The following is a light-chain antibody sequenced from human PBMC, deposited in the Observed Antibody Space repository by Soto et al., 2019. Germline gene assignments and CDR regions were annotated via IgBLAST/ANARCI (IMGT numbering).Light chain of an antibody. CDR2: WAS. V-gene: IGKV4-1*01. CDR3: PHYYSIPWT. J-gene: IGKJ1*01. CDR1: QSVFSNSNNKNC. Sequence: DIVMTQSPDSLAVSLGERATINCKSSQSVFSNSNNKNCIAWYQQKSGQPPKLLIYWASSRESGVPDRFSGGGSGTDFTLTISSLQAADVATYDCPHYYSIPWTCGQGTRVEIK.